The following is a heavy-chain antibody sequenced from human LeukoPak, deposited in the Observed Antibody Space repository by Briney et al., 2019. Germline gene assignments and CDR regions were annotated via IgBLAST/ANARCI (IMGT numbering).Heavy chain of an antibody. V-gene: IGHV5-51*01. CDR1: GYSFTSYW. Sequence: RGESLKISCKGSGYSFTSYWIAWVRQMPAKGLGWMGNIYAAYYEETRYSPSFQGQDTFSVDKSTSTAYLQWSSLKASDTAIYYCARQYGSGSHNDYWGQGTLVTVSS. CDR2: IYAAYYEET. D-gene: IGHD3-10*01. CDR3: ARQYGSGSHNDY. J-gene: IGHJ4*02.